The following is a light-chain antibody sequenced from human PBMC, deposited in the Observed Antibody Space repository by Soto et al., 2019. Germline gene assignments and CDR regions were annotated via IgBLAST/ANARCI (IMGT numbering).Light chain of an antibody. V-gene: IGKV2-28*01. CDR3: MQALQTPYT. CDR2: LGS. Sequence: DIVMTQSPLSLPVTPGEPASISCRSSLSLLHSNGYNYFDWYLQKPGQSPQLLIYLGSNRASAVPDRFSGSGSGTDFTLKISRVEAEDVGVYYCMQALQTPYTFGQGTKLEIK. J-gene: IGKJ2*01. CDR1: LSLLHSNGYNY.